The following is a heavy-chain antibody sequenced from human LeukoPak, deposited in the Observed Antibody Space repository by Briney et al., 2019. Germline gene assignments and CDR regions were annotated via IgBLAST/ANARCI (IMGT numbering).Heavy chain of an antibody. CDR1: GVTHSDYA. Sequence: GGSLRLSCAASGVTHSDYAMAWVRRAPGKGLEWVSSISNTGGSTFYADSVKGRFTISRDKPKNKMYLQMNSLRHNDTATYYCAKAGGADKYGMDVWGQGTAVIVSS. CDR3: AKAGGADKYGMDV. D-gene: IGHD2-15*01. J-gene: IGHJ6*02. V-gene: IGHV3-23*01. CDR2: ISNTGGST.